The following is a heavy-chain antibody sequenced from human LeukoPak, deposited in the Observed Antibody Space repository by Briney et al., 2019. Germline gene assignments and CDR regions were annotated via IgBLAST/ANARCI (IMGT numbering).Heavy chain of an antibody. Sequence: SETLSLTCTVSGGSISSGDYYWSWIRQPPGKGLERIGYIYYRGSTYYNPSLKSRVTISVDTSKNQFSLKLSSVTAADTAVYYCARAEITMVRGVTTPTTIDYWGQGTLVTVSS. V-gene: IGHV4-30-4*01. CDR1: GGSISSGDYY. CDR3: ARAEITMVRGVTTPTTIDY. CDR2: IYYRGST. J-gene: IGHJ4*02. D-gene: IGHD3-10*01.